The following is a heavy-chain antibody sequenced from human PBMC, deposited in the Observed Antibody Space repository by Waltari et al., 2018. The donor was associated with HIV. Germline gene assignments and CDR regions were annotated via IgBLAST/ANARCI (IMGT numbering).Heavy chain of an antibody. CDR2: INPSGGST. CDR3: ARDSGVMGYCSGGSCGFGMDV. Sequence: SYYMHWVRQAPGQGLEWMGIINPSGGSTSYAQKFQGRVTMTRDTSTSTVYIELSSLRSEDTAVYYCARDSGVMGYCSGGSCGFGMDVWGQGTTVTVSS. D-gene: IGHD2-15*01. CDR1: SYY. V-gene: IGHV1-46*03. J-gene: IGHJ6*02.